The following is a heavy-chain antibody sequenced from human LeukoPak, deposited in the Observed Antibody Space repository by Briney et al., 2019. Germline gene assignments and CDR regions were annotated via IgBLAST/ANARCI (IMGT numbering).Heavy chain of an antibody. CDR2: ISGSGGST. CDR3: ARGADGVSSNSRGWFDP. V-gene: IGHV3-23*01. Sequence: GGTLRLSCAASGFTFSSYGMSWVRQAPGKGLEWVSSISGSGGSTYYADSVKGRVTISRDNARNSLYLQMNTLRAEDTAVYSCARGADGVSSNSRGWFDPWGQGTLVTVSS. D-gene: IGHD2-15*01. J-gene: IGHJ5*02. CDR1: GFTFSSYG.